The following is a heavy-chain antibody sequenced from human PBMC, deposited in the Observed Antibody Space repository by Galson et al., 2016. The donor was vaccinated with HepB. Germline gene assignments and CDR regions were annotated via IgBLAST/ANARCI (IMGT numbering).Heavy chain of an antibody. V-gene: IGHV1-69*06. Sequence: KVSCKASGGTFSNYGISWVRQAPGQGLEWMGGIIPIFDTPINAQKFQDRVTITADRSTRTAYMELSSLRSEDTAVYFCARDGAVTNEFDYWGQGTLVTVSS. CDR2: IIPIFDTP. CDR3: ARDGAVTNEFDY. D-gene: IGHD4-17*01. J-gene: IGHJ4*02. CDR1: GGTFSNYG.